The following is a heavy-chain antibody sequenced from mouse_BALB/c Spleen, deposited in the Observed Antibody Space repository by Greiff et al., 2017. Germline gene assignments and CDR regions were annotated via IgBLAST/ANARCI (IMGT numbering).Heavy chain of an antibody. Sequence: EVKLVESGPGLVKPSQSLSLTCTVTGYSITSDYAWYWIRQFPGNKLEWMGYISYSGSTSYNPSLKSRISITRDTSKNQFFLQLNSVTTEDTATYYCARWNYYGSSYAMDYWGQGTSVTVSS. CDR3: ARWNYYGSSYAMDY. J-gene: IGHJ4*01. CDR1: GYSITSDYA. D-gene: IGHD1-1*01. V-gene: IGHV3-2*02. CDR2: ISYSGST.